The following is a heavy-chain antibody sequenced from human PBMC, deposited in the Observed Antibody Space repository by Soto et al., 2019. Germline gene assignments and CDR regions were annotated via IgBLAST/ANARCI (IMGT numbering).Heavy chain of an antibody. D-gene: IGHD3-3*01. CDR2: IYHSGST. V-gene: IGHV4-4*02. J-gene: IGHJ4*02. CDR1: GGSISSSNW. CDR3: ARVVSGTAFDY. Sequence: PSETLSLTCAVSGGSISSSNWWSWVRQPPGKGLEWIGEIYHSGSTNYNPSLKSRVTIPVDKSKNQFSLKLSSVTAADTAVYYCARVVSGTAFDYWGQGTLVTVSS.